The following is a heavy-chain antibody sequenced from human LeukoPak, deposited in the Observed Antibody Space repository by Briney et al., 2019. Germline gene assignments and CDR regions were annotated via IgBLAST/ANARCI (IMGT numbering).Heavy chain of an antibody. CDR2: IYHSGST. Sequence: PSETLSLTCAASGGSISSGGYSWSWIRQPPGKGLEWVGYIYHSGSTYYNPSLKSRVTISVDRSKNQFSLKLSSVTAADTAVYYCARRGNSSCFDYWGQGTLVTVSS. CDR1: GGSISSGGYS. D-gene: IGHD2-15*01. J-gene: IGHJ4*02. V-gene: IGHV4-30-2*01. CDR3: ARRGNSSCFDY.